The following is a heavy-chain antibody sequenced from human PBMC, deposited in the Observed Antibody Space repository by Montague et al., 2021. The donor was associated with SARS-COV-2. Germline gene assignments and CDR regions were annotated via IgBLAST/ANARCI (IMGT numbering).Heavy chain of an antibody. CDR2: IYRGGGT. J-gene: IGHJ3*02. Sequence: SLRLSCAASGFSVSSNYMSWVRQAPGKGLEWVSLIYRGGGTSSADSVQGRFTTSRDNSKNTLFLQMNSLRAEDTAVYYCARDLDGAFDIWGQGTRVTVSS. V-gene: IGHV3-66*02. CDR3: ARDLDGAFDI. CDR1: GFSVSSNY.